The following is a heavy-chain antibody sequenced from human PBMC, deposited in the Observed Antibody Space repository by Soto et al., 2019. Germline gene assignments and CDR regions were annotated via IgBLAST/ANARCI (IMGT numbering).Heavy chain of an antibody. Sequence: GASVKVSCKASGGTFSSYAISWVRQAPGQGLEWMGGIIPIFGTANYAQKFQGRVTITADESTSTAYMELSSLRSEDTAVYYCARESGYYPDYYYYYGMDVWGQGTTVTVSS. D-gene: IGHD3-22*01. CDR1: GGTFSSYA. CDR2: IIPIFGTA. V-gene: IGHV1-69*13. J-gene: IGHJ6*02. CDR3: ARESGYYPDYYYYYGMDV.